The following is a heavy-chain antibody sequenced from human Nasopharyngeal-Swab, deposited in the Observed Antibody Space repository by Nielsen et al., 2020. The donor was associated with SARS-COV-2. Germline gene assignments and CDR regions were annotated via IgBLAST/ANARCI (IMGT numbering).Heavy chain of an antibody. CDR3: AREVAAGGDY. CDR2: INHSGST. J-gene: IGHJ4*02. V-gene: IGHV4-34*01. Sequence: WIRQPPGKGLEWIGEINHSGSTNYNPSLKSRVTISVDKSKNQFSLKLSSVTAADTAVYYCAREVAAGGDYWGQGNLVTVSS. D-gene: IGHD6-13*01.